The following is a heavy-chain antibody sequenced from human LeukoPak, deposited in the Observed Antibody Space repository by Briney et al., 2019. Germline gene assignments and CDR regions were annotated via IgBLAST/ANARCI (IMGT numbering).Heavy chain of an antibody. Sequence: SQTLSLTCTVSGGSISSGSYYWSWIRQPAGKGLEWLGRIYTSGSTNYNPSLKSRVTISVDTSKNQFSLKLSSVTAADTAVYYCASNYYDSSGYVWFDPWGQGTLVTVSS. D-gene: IGHD3-22*01. CDR3: ASNYYDSSGYVWFDP. V-gene: IGHV4-61*02. CDR2: IYTSGST. CDR1: GGSISSGSYY. J-gene: IGHJ5*02.